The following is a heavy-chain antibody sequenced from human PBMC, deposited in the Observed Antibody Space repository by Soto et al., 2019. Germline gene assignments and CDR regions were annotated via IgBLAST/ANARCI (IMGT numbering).Heavy chain of an antibody. V-gene: IGHV3-23*01. CDR2: ISGHSAGT. Sequence: EVQLLESGGVLVQPGGSLRLSCAASGFTFSNYVMSWVRQAPGKGLEWVSAISGHSAGTYDADSVKGRFTVSRDNSKNTLYLQMNSLRADERAIYYGAKGSTAGRPYFFDYWGQGTLVTVSS. J-gene: IGHJ4*02. D-gene: IGHD6-6*01. CDR3: AKGSTAGRPYFFDY. CDR1: GFTFSNYV.